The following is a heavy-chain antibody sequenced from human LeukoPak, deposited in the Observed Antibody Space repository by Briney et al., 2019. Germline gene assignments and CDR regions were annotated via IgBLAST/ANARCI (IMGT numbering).Heavy chain of an antibody. Sequence: GGSLRLSCAASEFAFSFTGMHWVRQAPGKGLEWVALIWYDGSHQYYADSVKGRFTISRDNSKNTLYLQMNSLRAEDTAVYYCAKGPDDIWSGYYMDVWSKGTTVTVS. V-gene: IGHV3-33*06. CDR1: EFAFSFTG. J-gene: IGHJ6*03. D-gene: IGHD3-3*01. CDR2: IWYDGSHQ. CDR3: AKGPDDIWSGYYMDV.